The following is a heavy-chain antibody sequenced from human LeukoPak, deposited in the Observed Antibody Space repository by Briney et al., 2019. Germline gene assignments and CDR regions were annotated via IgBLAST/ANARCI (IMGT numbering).Heavy chain of an antibody. CDR2: INPDGSHT. CDR3: ARDFGMGTTPGDDFDF. D-gene: IGHD1-1*01. Sequence: GGTLRLSCAASGFTFRRYWMHCVRQAPGEGLVWVSRINPDGSHTTYADAVEGRFTISRDNAKNTVYLQMNSLRAEDTAVYYCARDFGMGTTPGDDFDFWGQGTLVSDSS. CDR1: GFTFRRYW. V-gene: IGHV3-74*01. J-gene: IGHJ4*02.